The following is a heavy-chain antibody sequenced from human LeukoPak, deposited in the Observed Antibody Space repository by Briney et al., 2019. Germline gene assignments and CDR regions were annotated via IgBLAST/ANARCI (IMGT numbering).Heavy chain of an antibody. CDR2: ISYDGSNK. D-gene: IGHD3-16*01. CDR1: GFTFSSYA. V-gene: IGHV3-30*01. Sequence: GGSLRLSCAASGFTFSSYAMHWVRQAPGKGLEWVAVISYDGSNKYYADSVKGRFTISRHNSKNTLYLQMNSLRAEDTAVYYCARGLGGAIDYWGQGTLVTVSS. CDR3: ARGLGGAIDY. J-gene: IGHJ4*02.